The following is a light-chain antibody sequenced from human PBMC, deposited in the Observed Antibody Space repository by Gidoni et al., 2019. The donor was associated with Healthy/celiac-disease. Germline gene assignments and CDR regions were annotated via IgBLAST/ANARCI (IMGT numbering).Light chain of an antibody. V-gene: IGKV3-15*01. J-gene: IGKJ4*01. CDR1: QIVSSN. CDR2: CAS. Sequence: EIVLTQSPATLSVSPGARATLSCGASQIVSSNLAWYQQKPGQAPRLLIYCASTMATCIPARFSVSGSGTEVTLTISSLQSEDFAVYYCQQYNNWPPLTCXGXTKVEIK. CDR3: QQYNNWPPLT.